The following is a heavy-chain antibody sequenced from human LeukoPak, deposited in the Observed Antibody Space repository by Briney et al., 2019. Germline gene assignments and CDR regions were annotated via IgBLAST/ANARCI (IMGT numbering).Heavy chain of an antibody. CDR3: AKARRHYDILTGYEY. J-gene: IGHJ4*02. D-gene: IGHD3-9*01. Sequence: GGSLRLSCAASGFTFSSYGMHWVRQAPGKGLEWVAVIWYDGSNKYYADSVKGRFTISRDNSKSTLYLQMNSLRAEDTAVYYCAKARRHYDILTGYEYWGQGTLVTVSS. V-gene: IGHV3-33*06. CDR1: GFTFSSYG. CDR2: IWYDGSNK.